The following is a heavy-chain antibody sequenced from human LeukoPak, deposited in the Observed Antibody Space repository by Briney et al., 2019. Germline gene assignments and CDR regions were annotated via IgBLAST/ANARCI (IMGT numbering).Heavy chain of an antibody. J-gene: IGHJ4*02. CDR1: GFSFSTYC. Sequence: GGSLRLSCAASGFSFSTYCMSWVRQAPGKGLEWVSSIRGSGADKYYADSVKGRFSISRDNSQDTLSLQMNSLRAEDTAVYYYAKISWDGRGTFDWGRGTLVTVSS. CDR2: IRGSGADK. D-gene: IGHD1/OR15-1a*01. CDR3: AKISWDGRGTFD. V-gene: IGHV3-23*01.